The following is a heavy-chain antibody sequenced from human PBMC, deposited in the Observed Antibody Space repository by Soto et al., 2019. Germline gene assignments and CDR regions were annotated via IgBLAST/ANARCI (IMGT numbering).Heavy chain of an antibody. J-gene: IGHJ4*02. Sequence: GESLKISCQGSGYSFADSWIGWVRQVPGRGLEWVGIIYPGYSDIRYRPSFQGRVTISADKSVNTAYLQWSSLRASDTSIYYCARPPGSGTLFANWGQGTPVTVSS. CDR3: ARPPGSGTLFAN. CDR2: IYPGYSDI. CDR1: GYSFADSW. V-gene: IGHV5-51*01. D-gene: IGHD2-15*01.